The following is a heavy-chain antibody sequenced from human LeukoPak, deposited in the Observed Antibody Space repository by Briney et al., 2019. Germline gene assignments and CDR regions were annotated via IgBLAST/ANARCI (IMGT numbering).Heavy chain of an antibody. Sequence: GGPLRLSCATSGFTFSNAWMNWVRQAPGKGLEWVGRIRSNSDGGTIDYAAPVKGRFALSRDDSKNTLYLQMNSLQTEDTAVYYLAKDFYDTTWGQGTLVTVSS. D-gene: IGHD3-22*01. CDR3: AKDFYDTT. CDR1: GFTFSNAW. V-gene: IGHV3-15*07. J-gene: IGHJ5*02. CDR2: IRSNSDGGTI.